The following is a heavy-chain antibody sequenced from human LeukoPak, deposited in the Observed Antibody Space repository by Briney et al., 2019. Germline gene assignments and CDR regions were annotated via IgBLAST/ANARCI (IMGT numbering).Heavy chain of an antibody. V-gene: IGHV3-30-3*01. CDR3: ARDRVGATDYFDY. CDR1: GFTVSSIH. Sequence: GGSLRLSCAASGFTVSSIHMVWVRQAPGKGLEWVAVISYDGSNKYYADSVKGRFTISRDNSKNTLYLQMNTLRAEDTAVYYCARDRVGATDYFDYWGQGTLVTVSS. J-gene: IGHJ4*02. D-gene: IGHD1-26*01. CDR2: ISYDGSNK.